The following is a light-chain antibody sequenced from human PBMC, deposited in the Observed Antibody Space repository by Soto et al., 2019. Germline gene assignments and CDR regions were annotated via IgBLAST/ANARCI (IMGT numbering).Light chain of an antibody. V-gene: IGKV1D-13*01. CDR1: QDISSA. Sequence: AIQLTQSPSSLSASVGDRVTITCRASQDISSALAWYQQKPGKAPKLLIYDASSLESGVPSRFSGSGSGTDFTLTISSLQPEDFENFYCQQFNNYPALTFGGGTKVDIK. J-gene: IGKJ4*01. CDR3: QQFNNYPALT. CDR2: DAS.